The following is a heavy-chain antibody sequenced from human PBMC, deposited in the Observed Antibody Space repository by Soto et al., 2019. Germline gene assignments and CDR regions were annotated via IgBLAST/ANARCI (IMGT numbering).Heavy chain of an antibody. CDR2: IDHDGST. V-gene: IGHV3-74*01. CDR3: VRDSHGDY. CDR1: GFTFSNYW. Sequence: EVQLVESGGGLVQPGGSLRLSCAASGFTFSNYWMHWVRQAPGKGLAWVARIDHDGSTDYAGSVRRRFTVSRDTAESMLYLQMNSLRDDDTALYYCVRDSHGDYWGQGTLVTVSS. J-gene: IGHJ4*02.